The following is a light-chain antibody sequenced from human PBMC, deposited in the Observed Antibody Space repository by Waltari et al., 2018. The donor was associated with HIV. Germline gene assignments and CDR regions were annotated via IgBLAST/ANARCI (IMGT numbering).Light chain of an antibody. CDR2: DAS. CDR1: QSIRSN. J-gene: IGKJ5*01. Sequence: EILMTQSPATLSVSPGERATLSCRASQSIRSNLAWYQQNPGQAPRLLLYDASTRATGIPARFSGSGSGTEFTLTITSLQSEDFAVYYCQQYNNWPPITFGQGTQLEIK. CDR3: QQYNNWPPIT. V-gene: IGKV3-15*01.